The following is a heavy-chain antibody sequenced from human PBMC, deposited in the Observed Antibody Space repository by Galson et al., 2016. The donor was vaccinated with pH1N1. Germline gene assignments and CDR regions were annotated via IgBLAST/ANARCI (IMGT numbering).Heavy chain of an antibody. J-gene: IGHJ4*02. D-gene: IGHD3-16*01. CDR2: VSYNGRT. V-gene: IGHV4-59*11. Sequence: ETLSLTCTVSGDSTDTHYWNWIRQPPGKGLELLGYVSYNGRTKYNPSLQSRVTISIDTSKNQFSLKLSSVTAADTAVYFCARESVTIRPSIMAFDYWGQGALVTVSS. CDR1: GDSTDTHY. CDR3: ARESVTIRPSIMAFDY.